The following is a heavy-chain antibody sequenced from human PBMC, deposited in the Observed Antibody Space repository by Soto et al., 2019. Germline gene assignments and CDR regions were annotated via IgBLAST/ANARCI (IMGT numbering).Heavy chain of an antibody. CDR3: ARSANDSSGYHIRENWFDP. CDR1: GGSISSGGYS. V-gene: IGHV4-30-2*01. J-gene: IGHJ5*02. Sequence: SETLSLTCAVSGGSISSGGYSWSWIRQPPGKGLEWIGYIYHSGSTYYNPSLKSRVTISVDRSKNQFSLKLSSVTAADTTVYYCARSANDSSGYHIRENWFDPWGQGTLVTVSS. D-gene: IGHD3-22*01. CDR2: IYHSGST.